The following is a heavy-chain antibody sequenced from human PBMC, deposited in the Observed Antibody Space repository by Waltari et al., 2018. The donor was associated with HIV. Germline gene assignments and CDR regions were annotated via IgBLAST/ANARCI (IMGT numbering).Heavy chain of an antibody. CDR2: ISSNEVST. D-gene: IGHD2-15*01. CDR3: AWRNYFYYYGMDV. V-gene: IGHV3-64*01. CDR1: GFPFNHYS. J-gene: IGHJ6*02. Sequence: VELVGIGGGGGPVGEVLGIPWAAPGFPFNHYSMHLVRQAPGKGLEFVSVISSNEVSTYDASSIKSRFTISRDNLKNTLCLERDVDRKHGNHCSGAAWRNYFYYYGMDVWGQGTTVTVSS.